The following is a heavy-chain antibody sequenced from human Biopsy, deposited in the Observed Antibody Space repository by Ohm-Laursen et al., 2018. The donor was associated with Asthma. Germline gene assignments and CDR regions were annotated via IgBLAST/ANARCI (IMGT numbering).Heavy chain of an antibody. CDR2: ISAYNGNT. CDR1: GYTFNSAG. J-gene: IGHJ6*02. CDR3: ARAVDYSHYYGIDV. D-gene: IGHD3-10*01. Sequence: GSSVKVSCKASGYTFNSAGITWVRQAPGQVLEWMGWISAYNGNTKVAQKLQDRVTMITDTSTSTAYMELRSLRSDDTAVYFCARAVDYSHYYGIDVWGQGTTVTVS. V-gene: IGHV1-18*01.